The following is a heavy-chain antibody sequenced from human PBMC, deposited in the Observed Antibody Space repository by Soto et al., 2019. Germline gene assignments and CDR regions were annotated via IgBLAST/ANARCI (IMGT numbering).Heavy chain of an antibody. Sequence: GGSLRLSCAASGFTFSNYAMSWVRQAPGKGLEWVSAISGSGGSTYYTDSVKGRFTISRDNSKNTLYLQMNTLRAEDTAVYYCATNEGIAVAGANYYYYGMDVWGQGTTVTVSS. J-gene: IGHJ6*02. CDR3: ATNEGIAVAGANYYYYGMDV. D-gene: IGHD6-19*01. CDR1: GFTFSNYA. CDR2: ISGSGGST. V-gene: IGHV3-23*01.